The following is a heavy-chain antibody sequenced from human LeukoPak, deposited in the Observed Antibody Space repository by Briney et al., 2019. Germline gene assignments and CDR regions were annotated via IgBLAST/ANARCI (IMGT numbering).Heavy chain of an antibody. CDR3: ARDPYYYDSSGFSPYYFDY. CDR2: IYYSGST. CDR1: GGSISSSSHY. V-gene: IGHV4-39*07. J-gene: IGHJ4*02. D-gene: IGHD3-22*01. Sequence: SSETLSLTCTVSGGSISSSSHYWGWIRQPPGKGLEWIGSIYYSGSTYYNPSLKSRVTISVDTSKNQFSLKLSSVTAADTAVYYCARDPYYYDSSGFSPYYFDYWGQGTLVTVSS.